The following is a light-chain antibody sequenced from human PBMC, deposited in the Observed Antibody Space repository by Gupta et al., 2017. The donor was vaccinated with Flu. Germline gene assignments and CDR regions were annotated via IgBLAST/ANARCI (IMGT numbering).Light chain of an antibody. J-gene: IGKJ2*03. V-gene: IGKV3-11*01. CDR3: QQRSNWPPES. CDR2: DAS. CDR1: KNIASF. Sequence: DIVLTQSPATLSLSPGERATFSCRASKNIASFLAWYQQKPDQAPRLLIYDASHRATGIPARFSGSGSGTDFTLTISSLEPEDFAVYYCQQRSNWPPESFGQGTRLEI.